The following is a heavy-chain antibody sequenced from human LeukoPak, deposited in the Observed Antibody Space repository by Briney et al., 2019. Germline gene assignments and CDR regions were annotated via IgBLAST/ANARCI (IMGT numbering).Heavy chain of an antibody. CDR2: INHSGST. D-gene: IGHD4-23*01. CDR1: GGSFSGCY. CDR3: ARGPTVVTHSYYYYYMDV. J-gene: IGHJ6*03. Sequence: SETLSLTCAVYGGSFSGCYWSWIRQPPGKGLEWIGEINHSGSTNYNPSLKSRVTISVDTSKNQFSLKLSSVTAADTAVYYCARGPTVVTHSYYYYYMDVWGKGTTVTVSS. V-gene: IGHV4-34*01.